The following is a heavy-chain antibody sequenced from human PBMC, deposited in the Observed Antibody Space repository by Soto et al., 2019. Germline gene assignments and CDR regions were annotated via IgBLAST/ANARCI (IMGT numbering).Heavy chain of an antibody. CDR3: ARTPDI. V-gene: IGHV4-30-4*08. Sequence: PSETLSLTCSVSGDSISSVAHYWAWVRQPPGKGLEWIACLYYSGSTYYNPSFKSRAAISIDTSKNQFSLNLISMTAADTAVYYCARTPDIWGQGTMVTVSS. CDR2: LYYSGST. CDR1: GDSISSVAHY. J-gene: IGHJ3*02.